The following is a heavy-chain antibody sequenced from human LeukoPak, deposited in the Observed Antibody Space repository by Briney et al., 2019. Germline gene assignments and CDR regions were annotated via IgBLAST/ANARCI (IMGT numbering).Heavy chain of an antibody. Sequence: PSETLSLTCTVSGGSISSYYWGWIRQPAGKGLEWIGRIYTSGSTNYNPSLKGRVTISVDTSKNQFSLKLSSVTAADTAVYYCASDRIEVDAFDIWGQGAMVTVSS. CDR3: ASDRIEVDAFDI. J-gene: IGHJ3*02. CDR1: GGSISSYY. V-gene: IGHV4-4*07. CDR2: IYTSGST. D-gene: IGHD2-15*01.